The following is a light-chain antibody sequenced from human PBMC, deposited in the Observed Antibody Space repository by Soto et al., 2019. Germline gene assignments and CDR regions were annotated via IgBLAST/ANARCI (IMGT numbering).Light chain of an antibody. CDR1: QDISTH. CDR3: LQLHSYPYT. J-gene: IGKJ2*01. V-gene: IGKV1-9*01. Sequence: DIQLIQSPSFLSASVGDRVTITCRASQDISTHLAWHQQKPEKAPKLLIYGASTLQSGVPSTFSGSGSGTEFTRSISSLQPEDLATYYCLQLHSYPYTFGQGTKLEIK. CDR2: GAS.